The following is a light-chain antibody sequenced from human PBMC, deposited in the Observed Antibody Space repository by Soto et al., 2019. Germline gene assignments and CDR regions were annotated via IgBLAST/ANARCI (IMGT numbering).Light chain of an antibody. CDR1: SSNIGGNS. CDR2: DDN. Sequence: QSVLTQPPSVSAAPGQKATISCSGSSSNIGGNSVSWYQQLPWTAPKLLIYDDNKRPSGIPDRFSGSKSGTSATLGITGFQTGDEADYYCGSWDSSLSAHVFGTGTKVTVL. J-gene: IGLJ1*01. V-gene: IGLV1-51*01. CDR3: GSWDSSLSAHV.